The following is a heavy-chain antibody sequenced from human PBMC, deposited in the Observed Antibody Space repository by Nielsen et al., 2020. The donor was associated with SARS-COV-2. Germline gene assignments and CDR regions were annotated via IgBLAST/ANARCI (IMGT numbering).Heavy chain of an antibody. Sequence: SDTLSLTSVVSGGSISSGGNFWIWIRQVPGQGLEWIGYIHHSGRTYYNPSLKRRVTISVDTSKNQFSLKLSSVTAADTAVYYCAREGHVDTAMVNVYWGQGTLVTVSS. CDR3: AREGHVDTAMVNVY. V-gene: IGHV4-31*11. CDR1: GGSISSGGNF. D-gene: IGHD5-18*01. CDR2: IHHSGRT. J-gene: IGHJ4*02.